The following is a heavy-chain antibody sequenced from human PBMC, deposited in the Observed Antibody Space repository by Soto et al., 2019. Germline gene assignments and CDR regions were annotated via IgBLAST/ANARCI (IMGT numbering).Heavy chain of an antibody. D-gene: IGHD2-21*02. CDR1: GFVFSMYS. CDR2: IPQEGVDG. V-gene: IGHV3-7*03. Sequence: GGSLRLSCEVCGFVFSMYSMSWVRQTPGKXLEWVAKIPQEGVDGHYADSVKGRFTISRDNGKNSLYLQMNNLRAEDTAVYYCARDHLILPAHDFFYGSDVWGRGATVTVSS. CDR3: ARDHLILPAHDFFYGSDV. J-gene: IGHJ6*02.